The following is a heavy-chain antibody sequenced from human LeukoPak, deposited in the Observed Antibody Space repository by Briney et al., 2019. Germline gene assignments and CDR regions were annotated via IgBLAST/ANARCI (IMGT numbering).Heavy chain of an antibody. CDR2: ISGSGGST. D-gene: IGHD6-13*01. V-gene: IGHV3-23*01. Sequence: GGSLRLSCAASGFTFSSYAMSWVRQAPGKGLEWVSAISGSGGSTYYADSVKGRFTISRDNSKNTLYLQMNSLRAEDTAVYYCASLYSSSWYVVAFDYWGQGTLVTVSS. J-gene: IGHJ4*02. CDR1: GFTFSSYA. CDR3: ASLYSSSWYVVAFDY.